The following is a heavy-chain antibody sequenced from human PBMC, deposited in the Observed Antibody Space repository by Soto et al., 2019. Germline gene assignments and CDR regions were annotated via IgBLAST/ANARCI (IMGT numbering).Heavy chain of an antibody. J-gene: IGHJ4*01. V-gene: IGHV4-59*01. CDR1: GGSMRNVY. D-gene: IGHD2-15*01. CDR2: IFHSGNA. Sequence: ASETLSLTCTVSGGSMRNVYWSWIRQHPGKRLEWIGFIFHSGNAKYNPSLKSRVTISIDTSKSQFSLSLDSVTAADTAVYFCARAHAPTLPFDYWGLGTLVTVSS. CDR3: ARAHAPTLPFDY.